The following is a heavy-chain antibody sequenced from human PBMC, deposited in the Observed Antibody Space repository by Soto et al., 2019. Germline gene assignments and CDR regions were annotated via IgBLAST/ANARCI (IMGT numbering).Heavy chain of an antibody. CDR2: IFYSGST. CDR1: GGSISNYY. V-gene: IGHV4-59*01. J-gene: IGHJ5*02. D-gene: IGHD1-1*01. CDR3: ARETMIHNCFDP. Sequence: SETLSLTCTVSGGSISNYYWSWIRQPPGRGLEWIGHIFYSGSTNYNPALKSRVTISVDTSKSQFSLKLSSVTAADTAVYYCARETMIHNCFDPWGQGTLVTVSS.